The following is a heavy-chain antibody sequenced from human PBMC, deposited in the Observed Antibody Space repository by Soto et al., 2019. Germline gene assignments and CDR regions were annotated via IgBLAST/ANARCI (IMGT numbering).Heavy chain of an antibody. D-gene: IGHD1-26*01. J-gene: IGHJ6*02. V-gene: IGHV6-1*01. Sequence: SQTLSLTCAISGDSVSSNSAAWSWIRQSPSRGLEWLGRTFYRSKWYNDYAVSVKGRITINPDTSKNLFSLQLNSVTPEDMAVYYCAKEGGNHYYYYAKDVWGQGTTVTVSS. CDR2: TFYRSKWYN. CDR3: AKEGGNHYYYYAKDV. CDR1: GDSVSSNSAA.